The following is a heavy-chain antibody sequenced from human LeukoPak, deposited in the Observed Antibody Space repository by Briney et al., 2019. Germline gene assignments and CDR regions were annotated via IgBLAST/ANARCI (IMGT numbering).Heavy chain of an antibody. D-gene: IGHD1-1*01. CDR1: IFVFSEYY. Sequence: PGGSLRLSCEPSIFVFSEYYMHWVRLAPGKGLEWLAVITNDGSRQFYADSVKGRFTVPRDNSKSLLFLQMESLRHDDTGIYYCAKGRRTGFVDYWGQGALVTVSS. J-gene: IGHJ4*02. CDR2: ITNDGSRQ. V-gene: IGHV3-30*18. CDR3: AKGRRTGFVDY.